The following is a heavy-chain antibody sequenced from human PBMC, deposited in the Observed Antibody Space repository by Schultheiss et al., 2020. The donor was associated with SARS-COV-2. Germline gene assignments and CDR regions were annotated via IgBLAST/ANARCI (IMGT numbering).Heavy chain of an antibody. Sequence: GSLRLSCAASGFTFSDAWMTWVRQAPGKGLEWIGYIYYSGSTNYNPSLKSRVTISVDTSKNQFSLKVTSVTAADTAVYYCARPAPYIAALDPWGQGTLVTVSS. CDR3: ARPAPYIAALDP. D-gene: IGHD6-13*01. V-gene: IGHV4-59*08. J-gene: IGHJ5*02. CDR2: IYYSGST. CDR1: GFTFSDAW.